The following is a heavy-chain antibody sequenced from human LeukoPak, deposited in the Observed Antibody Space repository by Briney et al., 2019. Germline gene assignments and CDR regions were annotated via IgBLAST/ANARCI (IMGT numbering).Heavy chain of an antibody. D-gene: IGHD6-13*01. J-gene: IGHJ5*02. CDR1: GGTFSSYA. CDR2: FIPIFGTA. V-gene: IGHV1-69*13. Sequence: SVKVSCKASGGTFSSYAISWVRQAPGQGLEWLGGFIPIFGTANYAQKFQARVTITADESTSTAYMELSSLRSEDTAVYYCARGPYSSSWYRNWFDPWGQGTLVTVSS. CDR3: ARGPYSSSWYRNWFDP.